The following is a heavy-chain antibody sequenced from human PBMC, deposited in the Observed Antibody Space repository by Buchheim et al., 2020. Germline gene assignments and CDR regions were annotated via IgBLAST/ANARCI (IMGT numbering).Heavy chain of an antibody. J-gene: IGHJ6*02. CDR2: INPNNGDT. V-gene: IGHV1-2*02. CDR3: ARFHYDTSMDV. Sequence: QVQMVQSGPEVKKPGASVKVSCKAFGYTFTDYYIHWVRQAPGQGLEWMGWINPNNGDTNYAQKFQGRVTMTRDTSISTVYMELSRLRSDDTAVYYCARFHYDTSMDVWGQGTT. D-gene: IGHD3-22*01. CDR1: GYTFTDYY.